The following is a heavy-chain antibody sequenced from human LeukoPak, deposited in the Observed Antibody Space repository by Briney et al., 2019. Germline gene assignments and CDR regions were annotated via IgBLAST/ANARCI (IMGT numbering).Heavy chain of an antibody. CDR2: INPNSGGT. D-gene: IGHD3-22*01. J-gene: IGHJ4*02. CDR1: GYTFTGYY. CDR3: ATLADYYDSSGTRDFDY. Sequence: GASVKVSCKASGYTFTGYYMHWVRQAPGQGLEWMGWINPNSGGTNYAQKFQGRVTMTRDTSISTAYMELSRLRSDDTAVYYCATLADYYDSSGTRDFDYWGQGTLVTVSS. V-gene: IGHV1-2*02.